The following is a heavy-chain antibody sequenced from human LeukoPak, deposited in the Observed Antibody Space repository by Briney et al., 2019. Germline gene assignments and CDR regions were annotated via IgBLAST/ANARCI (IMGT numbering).Heavy chain of an antibody. Sequence: PSQTLSLTCAVSGGSISSGGYSWSWIRQPPGKGLEWIGEINHCGSTNYNPSLKSRVTISVDTSKNQFSLKLSSVTAADTAVYYCARRRRDGYNFLWYFDLWGRGTLVTVSS. CDR1: GGSISSGGYS. J-gene: IGHJ2*01. D-gene: IGHD5-24*01. CDR3: ARRRRDGYNFLWYFDL. V-gene: IGHV4-30-2*01. CDR2: INHCGST.